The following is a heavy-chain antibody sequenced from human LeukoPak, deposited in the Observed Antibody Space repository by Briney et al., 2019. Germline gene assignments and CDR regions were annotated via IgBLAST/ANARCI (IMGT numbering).Heavy chain of an antibody. D-gene: IGHD3-10*01. Sequence: SETLSLTCTVSGDSVSGISFYWSWIRQPPGKGLEWIGYIHYSGSTNYNPSLKSRVTISVDTSKNQFSLKLSSVTAADTAVYYCARGWFGELFSDYWFDPWGQGTLVTVSS. V-gene: IGHV4-61*01. J-gene: IGHJ5*02. CDR1: GDSVSGISFY. CDR3: ARGWFGELFSDYWFDP. CDR2: IHYSGST.